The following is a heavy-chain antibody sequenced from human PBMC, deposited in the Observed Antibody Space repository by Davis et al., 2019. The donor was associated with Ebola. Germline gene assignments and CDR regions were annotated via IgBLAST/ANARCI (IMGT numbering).Heavy chain of an antibody. CDR2: IYYSGST. V-gene: IGHV4-59*01. CDR3: ARRFIAGFDY. Sequence: PGGSLRLSCAASGFTFNNYVMSWIRQPPGKGLEWIGYIYYSGSTNYNPSLKSRVTISVDTSKNQFSLKLSSVTAADTAVYYCARRFIAGFDYWGQGTLVTVSS. CDR1: GFTFNNYV. J-gene: IGHJ4*02. D-gene: IGHD6-13*01.